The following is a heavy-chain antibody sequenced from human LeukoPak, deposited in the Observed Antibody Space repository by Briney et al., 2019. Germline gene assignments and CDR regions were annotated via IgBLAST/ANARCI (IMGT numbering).Heavy chain of an antibody. D-gene: IGHD3-22*01. V-gene: IGHV1-18*01. CDR1: GYTFTSYG. Sequence: ASVKVSCKASGYTFTSYGISWVRQAPGQGLEWMGWISAYNGNTNYAQKFQGRVTMTRDTSISTAYMELSRLRSDDTAVYYCARVSDYYDSSGNYGYWGQGTLVTVSS. J-gene: IGHJ4*02. CDR3: ARVSDYYDSSGNYGY. CDR2: ISAYNGNT.